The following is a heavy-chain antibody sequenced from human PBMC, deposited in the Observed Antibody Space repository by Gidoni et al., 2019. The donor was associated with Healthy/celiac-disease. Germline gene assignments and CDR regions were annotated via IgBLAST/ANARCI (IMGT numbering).Heavy chain of an antibody. V-gene: IGHV1-46*03. J-gene: IGHJ4*02. CDR1: GYTFTSYY. CDR2: INRSGGST. CDR3: ATGYDSSGYYSGDY. Sequence: QVQLVQSGAEVKKPGASVKVSCKASGYTFTSYYMPWVRQAPGQGLEWMGIINRSGGSTSNAQKFQSRVTMTRDTSTSTVYMGLSSLRSEDTAGYYCATGYDSSGYYSGDYWGQGTLVTVSS. D-gene: IGHD3-22*01.